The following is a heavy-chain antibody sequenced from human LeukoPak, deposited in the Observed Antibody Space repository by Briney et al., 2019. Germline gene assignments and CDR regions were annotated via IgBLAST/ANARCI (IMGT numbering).Heavy chain of an antibody. CDR2: IYSGGTT. Sequence: GGSLRLACAASGFTFTSYSMNWVRQAPGKGLEWVSTIYSGGTTYYADSVMGRFTISRHNSRNTLYLQMNSLRAEDTAVYYCARVDTVMAYYFDLWGQGTLVTVSS. CDR3: ARVDTVMAYYFDL. V-gene: IGHV3-53*04. J-gene: IGHJ4*02. D-gene: IGHD5-18*01. CDR1: GFTFTSYS.